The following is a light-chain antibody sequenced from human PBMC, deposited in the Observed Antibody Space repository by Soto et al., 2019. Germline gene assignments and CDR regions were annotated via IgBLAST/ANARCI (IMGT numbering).Light chain of an antibody. Sequence: DIQMTQSPSSLSASVGDRVTITCRASKTISNYLNWYQKKPGKAPQLLIYAASTLQRGVPSRFSGSGSGTEFTLTIGSLQPEDSATYYCKQSYSPPPITFGQGTRLEIK. CDR3: KQSYSPPPIT. V-gene: IGKV1-39*01. CDR1: KTISNY. J-gene: IGKJ5*01. CDR2: AAS.